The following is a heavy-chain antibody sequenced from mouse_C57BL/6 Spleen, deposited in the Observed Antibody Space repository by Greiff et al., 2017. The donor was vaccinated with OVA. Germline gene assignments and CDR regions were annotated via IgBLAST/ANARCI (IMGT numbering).Heavy chain of an antibody. Sequence: QVQLQQSGAELVRPGTSVKVSCKASGYAFTNYLIEWVKQRPGQGLEWIGVINPGSGGTNYNEKFKGKATLTADKSSSTAYMQLSSLTSEDSVVYFCARDLGGFAYWGQGTLVTVSA. J-gene: IGHJ3*01. CDR2: INPGSGGT. CDR3: ARDLGGFAY. CDR1: GYAFTNYL. D-gene: IGHD3-1*01. V-gene: IGHV1-54*01.